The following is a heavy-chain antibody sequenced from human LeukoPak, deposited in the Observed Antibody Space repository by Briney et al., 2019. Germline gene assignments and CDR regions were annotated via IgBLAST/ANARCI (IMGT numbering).Heavy chain of an antibody. D-gene: IGHD6-19*01. Sequence: GGSLRLSCAASGFTFNRNAISWVRQAPGKGLEGVSTIGGRGDKTFYADSVKGRFTISRDNSKNMLHLQMSSLTGEDTALYYCVRRGDASSGWGDHDYWGQGALVTVSS. CDR3: VRRGDASSGWGDHDY. CDR1: GFTFNRNA. CDR2: IGGRGDKT. V-gene: IGHV3-23*01. J-gene: IGHJ4*02.